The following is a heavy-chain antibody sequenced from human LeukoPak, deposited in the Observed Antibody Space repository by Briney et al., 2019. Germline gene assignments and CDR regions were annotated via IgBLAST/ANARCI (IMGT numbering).Heavy chain of an antibody. V-gene: IGHV1-2*02. Sequence: ASVKVSCKASGYTFTGYYMHWVRRAPGQGLEWMGWINPNSGGTNYAQKFQGRVTMTRDTSISTAYMELSRLRSDDTAVYYCARGAPDILTGYYYYYYGMDVWGQGTTVTVSS. CDR2: INPNSGGT. J-gene: IGHJ6*02. D-gene: IGHD3-9*01. CDR3: ARGAPDILTGYYYYYYGMDV. CDR1: GYTFTGYY.